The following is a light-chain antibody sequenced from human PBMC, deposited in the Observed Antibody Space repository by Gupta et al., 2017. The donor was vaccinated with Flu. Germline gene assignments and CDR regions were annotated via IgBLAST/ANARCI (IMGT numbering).Light chain of an antibody. CDR2: AAS. CDR3: HQYGSSPS. V-gene: IGKV3-20*01. Sequence: EVVLTQSPGTLSLFPGERASLSCRASQTVNSTYLAWYQHKPGQAPRLFIYAASSRATGVPDRFRGSGSGTDFTLTIDRVEPADFALFFCHQYGSSPSFGQGTRLDLK. J-gene: IGKJ2*03. CDR1: QTVNSTY.